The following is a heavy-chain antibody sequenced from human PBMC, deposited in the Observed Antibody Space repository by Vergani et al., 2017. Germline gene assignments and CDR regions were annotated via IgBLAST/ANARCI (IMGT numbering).Heavy chain of an antibody. V-gene: IGHV4-39*07. J-gene: IGHJ4*02. CDR2: IYYSGST. D-gene: IGHD6-19*01. CDR1: GGSISSSSYY. Sequence: QVQLQESGPGLVKPSETLSLTCTVSGGSISSSSYYWGWIRQPPGKGLEWIGRIYYSGSTYYNPSLKSRVTISVDTSKNQFSLKLSSVTAADTAVYYCARVESSGWYQDYWGQGTLVTVSS. CDR3: ARVESSGWYQDY.